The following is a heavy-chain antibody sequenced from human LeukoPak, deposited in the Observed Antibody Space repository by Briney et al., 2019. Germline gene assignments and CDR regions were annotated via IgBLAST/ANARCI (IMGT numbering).Heavy chain of an antibody. CDR3: ARDTLVYADSPVAFDI. D-gene: IGHD4-17*01. J-gene: IGHJ3*02. CDR1: GFSFSSYE. V-gene: IGHV3-48*03. CDR2: IGSSGSTV. Sequence: GGSLRLSCAASGFSFSSYEMNWVRQAPGKGLEWVSYIGSSGSTVYYADSVKGRFTISRDNAKNSLYLQMNSLRDEDTAVYYCARDTLVYADSPVAFDIWGQGTMVTVSS.